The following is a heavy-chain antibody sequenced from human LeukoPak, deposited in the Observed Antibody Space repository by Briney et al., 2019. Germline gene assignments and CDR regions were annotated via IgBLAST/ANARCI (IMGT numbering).Heavy chain of an antibody. D-gene: IGHD3-10*01. Sequence: GGSLRLSCAASGFAFSDYYMSWIRQAPGKGLEWVSYISSSGSTIYYAGSVKGRFTISRDNAKNSLYLQMNSLRAEDTAVYYCARDQYYYGSGSYYPTTYNWFDPWGQGTLVTVSS. CDR2: ISSSGSTI. CDR3: ARDQYYYGSGSYYPTTYNWFDP. V-gene: IGHV3-11*01. J-gene: IGHJ5*02. CDR1: GFAFSDYY.